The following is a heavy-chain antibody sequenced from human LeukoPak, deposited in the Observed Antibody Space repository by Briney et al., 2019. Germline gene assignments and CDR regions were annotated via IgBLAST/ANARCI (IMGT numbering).Heavy chain of an antibody. CDR3: EVAAAGTFDY. Sequence: PGGSLRLSCAASGFTFSSLWMGWLRQAPGKGQEWVANIKPDGSDTYYVDSVKDRFTISRDNSKNTLYLQMNSLRAEDTAVYYCEVAAAGTFDYWGQGTLVTVSS. CDR1: GFTFSSLW. D-gene: IGHD6-13*01. CDR2: IKPDGSDT. V-gene: IGHV3-7*01. J-gene: IGHJ4*02.